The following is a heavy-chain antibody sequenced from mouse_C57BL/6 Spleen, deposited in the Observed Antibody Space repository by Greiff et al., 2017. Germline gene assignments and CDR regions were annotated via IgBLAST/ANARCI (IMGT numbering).Heavy chain of an antibody. Sequence: QVQLQQPGAELVMPGASVKLSCKASGYTFTSYWMHWVKQRPGQGLEWIGELDPSDSYTNYNQKFKGKSTLTVDKSSSTAYMQLSSLTSEDSAVYYCARGERGTATLCAYWGQGTLVTVSA. CDR3: ARGERGTATLCAY. CDR2: LDPSDSYT. J-gene: IGHJ3*01. D-gene: IGHD6-1*02. V-gene: IGHV1-69*01. CDR1: GYTFTSYW.